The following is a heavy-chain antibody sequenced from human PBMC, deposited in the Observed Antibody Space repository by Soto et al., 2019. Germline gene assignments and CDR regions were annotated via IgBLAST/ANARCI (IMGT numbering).Heavy chain of an antibody. CDR2: IFPGDSDT. Sequence: PGESLKVSCKGSGYRFTNYWVGWVRQIPGKGLEWMGIIFPGDSDTRYSPSFQGQVTISADKSINTAYLQWTSLKASDTAMYYCARSRRGAYSSGRYSPSGYYNYGIDVWGQGTKVTVSS. J-gene: IGHJ6*02. CDR3: ARSRRGAYSSGRYSPSGYYNYGIDV. V-gene: IGHV5-51*01. D-gene: IGHD6-19*01. CDR1: GYRFTNYW.